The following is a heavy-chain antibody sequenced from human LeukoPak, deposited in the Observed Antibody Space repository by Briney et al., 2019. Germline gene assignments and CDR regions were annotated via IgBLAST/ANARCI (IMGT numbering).Heavy chain of an antibody. CDR2: ISSSGSTI. Sequence: GGSLRLSCAASGFTFSSYEMNWVRQAPGKGLEWVSYISSSGSTIYYADSVKGRFTISRDNAKNSLYLQMASLRAEDTAVYYCVRGPRGLGHSFDYWGQGTLVTVSS. CDR3: VRGPRGLGHSFDY. CDR1: GFTFSSYE. D-gene: IGHD3-16*01. J-gene: IGHJ4*02. V-gene: IGHV3-48*03.